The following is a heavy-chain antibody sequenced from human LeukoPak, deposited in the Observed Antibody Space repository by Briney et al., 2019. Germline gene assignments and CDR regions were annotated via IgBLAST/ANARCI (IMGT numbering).Heavy chain of an antibody. CDR2: ISYDGSNK. Sequence: GKSLRLSCSASGFTFSTYAMHWVRQAPGKGLEWVALISYDGSNKYYADSVKGRFTISRDNSKNTLYLQMNSLGAEDTAVYYCARGALFIVVVPTTIDYWGQGTLVTVSS. CDR1: GFTFSTYA. D-gene: IGHD2-2*01. V-gene: IGHV3-30-3*01. CDR3: ARGALFIVVVPTTIDY. J-gene: IGHJ4*02.